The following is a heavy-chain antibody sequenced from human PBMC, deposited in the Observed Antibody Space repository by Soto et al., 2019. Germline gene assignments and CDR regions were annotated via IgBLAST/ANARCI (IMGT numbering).Heavy chain of an antibody. V-gene: IGHV3-15*07. Sequence: GGSLRLSCAASGFTFSNAWMNWVRQAPGKGLEWVGRIKSKTDGGTTDYAAPVKGRFTISRDDSKNTLYLQMNSLKTEDTAVYYCTFSGSGSWLREIDYWGQGTLVTVSS. D-gene: IGHD3-10*01. CDR3: TFSGSGSWLREIDY. J-gene: IGHJ4*02. CDR2: IKSKTDGGTT. CDR1: GFTFSNAW.